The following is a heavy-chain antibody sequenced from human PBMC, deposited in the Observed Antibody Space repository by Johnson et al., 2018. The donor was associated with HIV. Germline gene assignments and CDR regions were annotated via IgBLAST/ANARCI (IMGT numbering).Heavy chain of an antibody. Sequence: QVKLLESGGGVVQPGRSLRVSCAASGFTFSDHAIHWVRQAPGKGLEWVAVISYDASNKYYGDSVKGRFTISRDNSKNTLYLQMNSLRAEDTALYYCARACRDGYPCDAFDIWGQGTMVTVSS. D-gene: IGHD5-24*01. CDR3: ARACRDGYPCDAFDI. CDR2: ISYDASNK. J-gene: IGHJ3*02. V-gene: IGHV3-30*14. CDR1: GFTFSDHA.